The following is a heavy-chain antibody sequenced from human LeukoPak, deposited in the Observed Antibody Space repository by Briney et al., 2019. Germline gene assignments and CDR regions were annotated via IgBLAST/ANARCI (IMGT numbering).Heavy chain of an antibody. V-gene: IGHV3-48*03. D-gene: IGHD3-16*02. CDR2: LSSSFTT. CDR1: GFTFRSYE. Sequence: GGSLRLSCVASGFTFRSYEMNWVRQAPGKGLEWVSYLSSSFTTNYADSEQGRFTISRDGAKNSLYLQMNSLRAEYTAVYYCARLYSYVPLDYWGQGTLVTVSS. CDR3: ARLYSYVPLDY. J-gene: IGHJ4*02.